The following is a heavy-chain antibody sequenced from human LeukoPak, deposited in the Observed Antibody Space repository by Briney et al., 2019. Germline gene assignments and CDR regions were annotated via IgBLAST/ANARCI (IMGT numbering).Heavy chain of an antibody. V-gene: IGHV1-2*02. CDR3: ARETYSGSYRGAFDI. CDR2: INPNSGGT. CDR1: GYTFTGYY. D-gene: IGHD1-26*01. J-gene: IGHJ3*02. Sequence: SVKVSCKASGYTFTGYYMHWVRQAPGQGLEWMGWINPNSGGTNYAQKFQGRVTMTRDTSISTAYMELSRLRSDDTAVYYCARETYSGSYRGAFDIWGQGTMVTVSS.